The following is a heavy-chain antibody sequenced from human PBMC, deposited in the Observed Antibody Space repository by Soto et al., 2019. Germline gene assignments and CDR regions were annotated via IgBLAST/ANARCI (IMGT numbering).Heavy chain of an antibody. CDR3: AREAGPDRWFDP. J-gene: IGHJ5*02. CDR2: ISTSGTT. D-gene: IGHD6-19*01. CDR1: GASISSYF. Sequence: PSETLSLTCTVSGASISSYFWTWIRQSAGKGLDWIGRISTSGTTNYNPSLKSRVTMSVDTSKNHFSLNLSSVTAADTAVYYCAREAGPDRWFDPWGQGTLVTVSS. V-gene: IGHV4-4*07.